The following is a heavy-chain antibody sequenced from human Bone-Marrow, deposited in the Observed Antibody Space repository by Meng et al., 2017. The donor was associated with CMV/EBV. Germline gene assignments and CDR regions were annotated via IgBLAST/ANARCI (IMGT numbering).Heavy chain of an antibody. D-gene: IGHD2-15*01. J-gene: IGHJ3*02. V-gene: IGHV1-8*01. Sequence: ASVKVSCKASGYTFTSYDIHWVRQATGQGLEWMGWMNPNSGNTVYAQKFQGRVTMTRNTSISTAYMELSRLRSEDTAVYYCARRGRGRGDIWGQGTMVTVSS. CDR2: MNPNSGNT. CDR1: GYTFTSYD. CDR3: ARRGRGRGDI.